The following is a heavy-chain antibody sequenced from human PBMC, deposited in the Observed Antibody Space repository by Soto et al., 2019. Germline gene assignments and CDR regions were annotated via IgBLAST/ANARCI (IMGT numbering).Heavy chain of an antibody. D-gene: IGHD3-16*01. CDR1: GFTFSNYW. J-gene: IGHJ1*01. CDR3: VRVGRLGGY. CDR2: IKEDGSEK. V-gene: IGHV3-7*03. Sequence: EVQLVESGGGLVQPGGSLRLSCEASGFTFSNYWMSWVRQAPGKGLEWVANIKEDGSEKYYVDSVKGRVTISRDNAKNSLYLQMNSLRAEDTAVYYCVRVGRLGGYWGQGTLVTVSS.